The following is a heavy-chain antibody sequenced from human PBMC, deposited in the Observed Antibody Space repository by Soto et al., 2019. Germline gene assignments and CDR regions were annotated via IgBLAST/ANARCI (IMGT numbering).Heavy chain of an antibody. CDR3: ARGTYCSSTSCPYYYYGMDV. Sequence: SVKVSCKASGGTFSSYAISWVRQAPGQGLEWMGGIIPIFGTANYAQKFQGRVTITADESTSTAYMELSSLRSEDTAVYYCARGTYCSSTSCPYYYYGMDVWGQGTTVTVSS. J-gene: IGHJ6*02. CDR1: GGTFSSYA. V-gene: IGHV1-69*13. D-gene: IGHD2-2*01. CDR2: IIPIFGTA.